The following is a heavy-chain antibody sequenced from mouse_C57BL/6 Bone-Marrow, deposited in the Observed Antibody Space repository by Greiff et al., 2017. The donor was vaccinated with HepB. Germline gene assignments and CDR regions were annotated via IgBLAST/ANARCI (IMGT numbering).Heavy chain of an antibody. CDR2: ISYDGSN. D-gene: IGHD1-1*01. CDR3: AIIYGSSPYY. J-gene: IGHJ2*01. CDR1: GYSITSGYY. Sequence: EVQLVESGPGLVKPSQSLSLTCSVTGYSITSGYYWNWIRQFPGNKLEWMGYISYDGSNNYNPSLKNRISITRDTSKNQFFLKLNSVTTEDTATYYCAIIYGSSPYYWGQGTTLTVSS. V-gene: IGHV3-6*01.